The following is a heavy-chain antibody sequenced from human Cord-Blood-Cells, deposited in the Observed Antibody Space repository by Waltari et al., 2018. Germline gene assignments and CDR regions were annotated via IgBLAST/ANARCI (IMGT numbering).Heavy chain of an antibody. CDR3: ASGGAYYDILTGYYY. V-gene: IGHV4-34*01. D-gene: IGHD3-9*01. CDR1: GGSFSGYY. CDR2: INHIGST. Sequence: QVQLQQWGAGLLKPSETLSLTCAVYGGSFSGYYWSWIRQPPGKGLEWVGEINHIGSTNYNPSLKSRVTISVDTSKNQFSLKLSSVTAADTAVYYCASGGAYYDILTGYYYWGQGTLVTVSS. J-gene: IGHJ4*02.